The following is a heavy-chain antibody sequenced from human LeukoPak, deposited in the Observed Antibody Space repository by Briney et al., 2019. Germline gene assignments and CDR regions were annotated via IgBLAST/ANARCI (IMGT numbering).Heavy chain of an antibody. V-gene: IGHV3-48*02. Sequence: GGSLRLSCAASGFTFSSYNMNWVRQTPGKGLEWVSYISPGSSTIYYADSVKGRFTISRDNAKNSLYLQMNSLRDEDTAVYYCARSKQLDYWGQGTLVTVSS. CDR1: GFTFSSYN. CDR2: ISPGSSTI. D-gene: IGHD6-13*01. J-gene: IGHJ4*02. CDR3: ARSKQLDY.